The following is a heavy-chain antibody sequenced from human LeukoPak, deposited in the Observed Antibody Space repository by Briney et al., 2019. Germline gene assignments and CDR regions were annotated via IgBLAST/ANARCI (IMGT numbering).Heavy chain of an antibody. Sequence: PSETLSLTCTVSGGSFISDYWNWIRQPPGKGLEWIGYVYYSGSTNYNPSLKSRVTISVDTSKNQFSLKLSSVTAADTAVYYCAFGRSWSEYFQHWGQGTLVTVSS. CDR2: VYYSGST. V-gene: IGHV4-59*01. D-gene: IGHD6-13*01. J-gene: IGHJ1*01. CDR3: AFGRSWSEYFQH. CDR1: GGSFISDY.